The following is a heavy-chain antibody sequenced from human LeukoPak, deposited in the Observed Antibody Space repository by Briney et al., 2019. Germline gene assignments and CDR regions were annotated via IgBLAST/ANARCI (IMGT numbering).Heavy chain of an antibody. Sequence: ASVKVSCKSSGYTFSTYGNSWVRQPRGQGLEWMGWISAYNDNTNYAQKFQGRVTMSTDTYTSTAYMELRSLRSDDTAMYYCARDEYYYYYMDVWGKGTTVTISS. CDR3: ARDEYYYYYMDV. CDR2: ISAYNDNT. V-gene: IGHV1-18*01. J-gene: IGHJ6*03. CDR1: GYTFSTYG.